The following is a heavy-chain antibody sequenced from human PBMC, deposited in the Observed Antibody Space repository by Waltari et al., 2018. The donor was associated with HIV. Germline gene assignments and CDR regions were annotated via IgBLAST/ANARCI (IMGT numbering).Heavy chain of an antibody. J-gene: IGHJ5*01. CDR2: ISSDGSTK. D-gene: IGHD3-3*01. CDR1: GFIFSNYG. Sequence: QVQLVESGGGVVQPGTSLRLSCAASGFIFSNYGMQWVRQAPGKGLEWVAVISSDGSTKFYADGVKGRFTLSRDKSKSALSLQMNNLEVEDTAVYYCAKISRLQTIFGVIDSWGPGTQVTVSS. CDR3: AKISRLQTIFGVIDS. V-gene: IGHV3-30*18.